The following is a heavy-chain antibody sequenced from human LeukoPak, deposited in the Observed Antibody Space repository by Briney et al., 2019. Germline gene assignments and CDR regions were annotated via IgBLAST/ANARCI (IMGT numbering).Heavy chain of an antibody. CDR2: IIPIVGTA. J-gene: IGHJ4*02. CDR1: GGTFSSYA. CDR3: ARDRGQWLVRGYFDY. V-gene: IGHV1-69*13. D-gene: IGHD6-19*01. Sequence: SVKVSSKASGGTFSSYAISWVRQAPGQGLEWMGGIIPIVGTANYAQKFQGRVTITADESTSTAYMELSSLRSEDTAVYYCARDRGQWLVRGYFDYWGQGTLVTVSS.